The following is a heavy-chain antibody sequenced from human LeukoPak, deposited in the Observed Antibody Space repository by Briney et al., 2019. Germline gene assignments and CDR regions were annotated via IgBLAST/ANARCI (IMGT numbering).Heavy chain of an antibody. V-gene: IGHV4-59*12. Sequence: SETLSLTCTVSGGSISRYFWSWIRQPPGKGLEWIGYIYHSGSTYYNPSLKSRVTISVDRSKNQFSLKLSSVTAADTAVYYCARAETYWGQGTLVTVSS. CDR1: GGSISRYF. CDR2: IYHSGST. J-gene: IGHJ4*02. CDR3: ARAETY.